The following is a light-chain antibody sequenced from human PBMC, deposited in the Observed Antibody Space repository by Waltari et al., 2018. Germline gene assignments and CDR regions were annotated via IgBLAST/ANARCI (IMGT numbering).Light chain of an antibody. CDR3: QQTYSSLS. J-gene: IGKJ4*01. Sequence: DIQMTQSPYSLSASVGARVTITCRASQNISNHLNWYQQKPGKAPKLLIYAVSSLQSGVPSRFSGRGSGTDFTLTIASLQPEDLATYYCQQTYSSLSFGGGTKVEIK. CDR1: QNISNH. V-gene: IGKV1-39*01. CDR2: AVS.